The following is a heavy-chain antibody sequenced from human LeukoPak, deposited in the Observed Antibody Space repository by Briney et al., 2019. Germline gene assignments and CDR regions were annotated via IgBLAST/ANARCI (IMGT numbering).Heavy chain of an antibody. V-gene: IGHV1-18*01. Sequence: ASVKVSCKASGYTFTSYGISWVRQAPGQGLEWMGWISAYNGNTNYAQKLQGRVTMTTDTSTSTAYMELRSLRSDDTAVYYCARDLVEYYYASSGYYYDYWGQGTLVTVSS. CDR3: ARDLVEYYYASSGYYYDY. D-gene: IGHD3-22*01. CDR2: ISAYNGNT. CDR1: GYTFTSYG. J-gene: IGHJ4*02.